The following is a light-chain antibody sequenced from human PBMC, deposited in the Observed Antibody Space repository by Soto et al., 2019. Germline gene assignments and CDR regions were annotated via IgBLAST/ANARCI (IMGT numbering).Light chain of an antibody. CDR2: EGS. J-gene: IGLJ2*01. V-gene: IGLV2-23*01. CDR1: SSDVGSYNL. CDR3: RSYACSSNHVV. Sequence: QSALTQPASVSGSPGQSITISCTGTSSDVGSYNLVSWYQQHPGKAPKLMIYEGSKRPSGVSNRFSGSKSGNTASLTISGIQAEDEADCYCRSYACSSNHVVLGGGTK.